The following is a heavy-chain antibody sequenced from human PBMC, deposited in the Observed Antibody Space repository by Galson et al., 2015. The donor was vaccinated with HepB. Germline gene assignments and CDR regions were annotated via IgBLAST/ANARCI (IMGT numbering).Heavy chain of an antibody. V-gene: IGHV5-51*01. Sequence: QSGAEVKKPGESLTISCKGSGYIFTDYWIGWVRQMPGKGLEWMGVIYPGDSDTRYSPSFQGPVTISVDKSTNTAYLQWSRLKASDTAIYYCARPSHGAGRYYNYFEHWGQGTLVTVSS. D-gene: IGHD3-10*01. CDR3: ARPSHGAGRYYNYFEH. J-gene: IGHJ4*02. CDR2: IYPGDSDT. CDR1: GYIFTDYW.